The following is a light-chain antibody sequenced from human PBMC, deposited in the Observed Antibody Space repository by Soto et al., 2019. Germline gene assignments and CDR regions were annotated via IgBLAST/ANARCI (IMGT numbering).Light chain of an antibody. V-gene: IGKV3-15*01. Sequence: EIVMTQSPATLSVSPGERATLSCRASQSISSNLAWYQQKPGQAPTLLMFRTSSRATGFPARFSGSGSGTEFNLTISSLQSEDFGVSYCQQYNNWPRATFGGGTKVDIK. CDR3: QQYNNWPRAT. J-gene: IGKJ4*01. CDR2: RTS. CDR1: QSISSN.